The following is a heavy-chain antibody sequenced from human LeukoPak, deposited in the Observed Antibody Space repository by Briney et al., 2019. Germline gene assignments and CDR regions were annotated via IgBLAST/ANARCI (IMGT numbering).Heavy chain of an antibody. D-gene: IGHD3-22*01. Sequence: GGSLRLSCAASGFTFTSHWMHWVRQAPGKGLVWVSRINSDGSSTNYADSVRGRFTISRDNARNTLYLQMNSLRAEDTAVYYCASPPPGYYGTSGYVQHWGQGTLVTVSS. J-gene: IGHJ1*01. CDR3: ASPPPGYYGTSGYVQH. CDR1: GFTFTSHW. V-gene: IGHV3-74*01. CDR2: INSDGSST.